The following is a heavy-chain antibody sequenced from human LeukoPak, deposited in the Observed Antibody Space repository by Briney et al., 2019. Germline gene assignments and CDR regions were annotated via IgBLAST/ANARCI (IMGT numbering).Heavy chain of an antibody. D-gene: IGHD2-15*01. CDR3: AREPGYCSGGSCYGGWFDP. J-gene: IGHJ5*02. V-gene: IGHV4-34*01. Sequence: SETLSLTCAVYGGSLSDHYWSWFRQPPGKGLEWIGEINPRGSTTYNPSLKSRVTISVDTSKNQFSLNLSSVTAADTAVYYCAREPGYCSGGSCYGGWFDPWGQGTLVTVSS. CDR2: INPRGST. CDR1: GGSLSDHY.